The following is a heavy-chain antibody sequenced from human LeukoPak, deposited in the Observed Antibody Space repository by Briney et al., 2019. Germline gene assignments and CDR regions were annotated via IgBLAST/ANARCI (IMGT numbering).Heavy chain of an antibody. CDR1: GFTFSSYE. CDR3: ARAWELLYPFDY. J-gene: IGHJ4*02. D-gene: IGHD1-26*01. CDR2: ISSSGSTI. Sequence: GGSLRLSCAASGFTFSSYEMNWVRQAPGKGLEWVSYISSSGSTIYYADSVKGRFTISRDNAKNSLSLQMNSLRAEDTAVYYCARAWELLYPFDYWGQGTLVTVSS. V-gene: IGHV3-48*03.